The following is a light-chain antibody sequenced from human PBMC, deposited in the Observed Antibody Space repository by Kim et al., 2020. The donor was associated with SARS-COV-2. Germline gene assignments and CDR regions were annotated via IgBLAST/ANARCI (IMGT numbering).Light chain of an antibody. Sequence: NFMLTQPHSVSESPGKTVTISCTRSSGSIASNYVQWYQQRPGSAPTTVIYENKQRPSGVPDRFSGSIDSSSNSASLTISGLKTEDEADYYCQSYDSSNPWVFGGGTQLTV. V-gene: IGLV6-57*04. J-gene: IGLJ3*02. CDR2: ENK. CDR1: SGSIASNY. CDR3: QSYDSSNPWV.